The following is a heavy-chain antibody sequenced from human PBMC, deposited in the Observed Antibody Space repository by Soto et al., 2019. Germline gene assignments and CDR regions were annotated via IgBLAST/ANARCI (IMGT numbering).Heavy chain of an antibody. Sequence: ASVKVSCKASGYTFTSYGISWVRQAPGQGLEWMGWISAYNGNTNYAQKLQGRVTMTTDTSTSTAYMELRSLRSDDTAVYYCARDLIKTPSIAVAGTGVGYWGQGTLVTVSS. CDR2: ISAYNGNT. V-gene: IGHV1-18*01. CDR3: ARDLIKTPSIAVAGTGVGY. J-gene: IGHJ4*02. D-gene: IGHD6-19*01. CDR1: GYTFTSYG.